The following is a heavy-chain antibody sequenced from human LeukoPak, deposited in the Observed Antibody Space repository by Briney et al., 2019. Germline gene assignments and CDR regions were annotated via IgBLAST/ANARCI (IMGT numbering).Heavy chain of an antibody. CDR1: GFTFTDYA. CDR3: AKDRYSRGYFD. J-gene: IGHJ4*02. Sequence: GGSLRLSCAASGFTFTDYAMNWVRQAPGKGLEWLSAISGSGGSTYYADSIQGRFTISRDNSKNTLYLQMNSLRAEDTAIYHCAKDRYSRGYFDWGQGTLVTVSS. D-gene: IGHD3-22*01. V-gene: IGHV3-23*01. CDR2: ISGSGGST.